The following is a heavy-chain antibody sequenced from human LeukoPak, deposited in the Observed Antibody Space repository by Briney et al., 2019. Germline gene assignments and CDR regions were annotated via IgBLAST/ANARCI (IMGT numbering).Heavy chain of an antibody. CDR2: INPSGGST. CDR3: ATSRRFLETCFDY. V-gene: IGHV1-46*01. Sequence: ASVKVSCKASGYTFTSYYMHWVRQAPGQGLEWMGIINPSGGSTSYAQKFQGRVTVTRDMSTSTVYMELSSLRSEDTAVYYCATSRRFLETCFDYWGQGTLVTVSS. J-gene: IGHJ4*02. CDR1: GYTFTSYY. D-gene: IGHD3-3*01.